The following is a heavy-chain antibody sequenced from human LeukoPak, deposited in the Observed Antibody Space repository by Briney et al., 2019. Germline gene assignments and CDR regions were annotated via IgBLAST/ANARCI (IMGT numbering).Heavy chain of an antibody. V-gene: IGHV3-9*01. D-gene: IGHD6-19*01. CDR1: GFIFNNYA. CDR3: AKGLAVSGEDY. Sequence: PGRSLRLSCAGSGFIFNNYAMHWVRQAPGEGLEWVSGITWNSVSIGYADSVKGRFTISRDNAKNSLYLQMSSLRAEDTAFYYCAKGLAVSGEDYWGQGTLVTVSS. CDR2: ITWNSVSI. J-gene: IGHJ4*02.